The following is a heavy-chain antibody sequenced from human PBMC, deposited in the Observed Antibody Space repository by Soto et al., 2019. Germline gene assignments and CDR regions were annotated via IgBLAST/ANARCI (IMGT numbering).Heavy chain of an antibody. D-gene: IGHD3-9*01. CDR3: ARSHDILTGFSSPHFDY. V-gene: IGHV4-59*02. J-gene: IGHJ4*02. CDR2: IYYSGST. CDR1: GDSVSSYY. Sequence: QVQLQESGPGLVKPSETLSLTCTVSGDSVSSYYWSWIRQPPGKGLEWIGYIYYSGSTNYNPSLKSRVTISVDTSKNQCSLKLSSVTAADTAVYYCARSHDILTGFSSPHFDYWGQGTLVTVSS.